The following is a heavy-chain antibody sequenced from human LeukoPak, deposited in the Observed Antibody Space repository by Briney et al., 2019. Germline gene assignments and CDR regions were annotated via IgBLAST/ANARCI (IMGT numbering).Heavy chain of an antibody. CDR2: ISGSGGST. CDR1: GGSFSGYY. Sequence: ETLSLTCAVYGGSFSGYYWSWIRQPPGKGLEWVSAISGSGGSTYYADSVKGRFTISRDNSKNTLYLQMNSLRAEDTAVYYCASYYRDYWGQGTLVTVSS. V-gene: IGHV3-23*01. J-gene: IGHJ4*02. D-gene: IGHD3-10*01. CDR3: ASYYRDY.